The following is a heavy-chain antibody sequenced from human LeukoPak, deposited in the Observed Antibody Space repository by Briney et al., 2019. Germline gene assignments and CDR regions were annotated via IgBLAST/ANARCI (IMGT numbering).Heavy chain of an antibody. CDR2: INHSGST. CDR1: GGSFSGYY. CDR3: ARLSPYDYVWESYRTYYYYYYMDV. J-gene: IGHJ6*03. V-gene: IGHV4-34*01. Sequence: PSETLSLTCAVYGGSFSGYYWSWIRQPPGKGLEWIGEINHSGSTNYNPSLKSRVTISVDTSKNQFSLKLSSVTAADTAVYYCARLSPYDYVWESYRTYYYYYYMDVWGKGTTVTISS. D-gene: IGHD3-16*02.